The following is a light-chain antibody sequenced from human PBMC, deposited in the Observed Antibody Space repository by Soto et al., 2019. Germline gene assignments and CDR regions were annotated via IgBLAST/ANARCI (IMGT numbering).Light chain of an antibody. CDR1: SGHSSYA. CDR3: QNWGTGIRV. V-gene: IGLV4-69*01. CDR2: LNSDGSH. Sequence: QPVLTQSPSASASLGASVKLTCTLSSGHSSYAIAWHQQQPEKGPRYLMKLNSDGSHSKGGGIPDRFSGSTSGAERYLTISSLQSEDEAVYYCQNWGTGIRVFGGGTKLTVL. J-gene: IGLJ2*01.